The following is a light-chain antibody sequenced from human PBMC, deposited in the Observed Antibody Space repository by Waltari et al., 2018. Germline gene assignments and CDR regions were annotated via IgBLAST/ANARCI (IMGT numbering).Light chain of an antibody. V-gene: IGLV1-51*01. CDR2: DNN. CDR1: RPNIGNTF. J-gene: IGLJ3*02. CDR3: GTWDSSLSAWV. Sequence: QSVLTQPPSVSAAPGQKVTISFSRTRPNIGNTFVSWYQQPPGTAPKLLIYDNNKRPSGIPDRFSGSKSGTSTTLGITGLQTGDEADYYCGTWDSSLSAWVFGGGTKLTVL.